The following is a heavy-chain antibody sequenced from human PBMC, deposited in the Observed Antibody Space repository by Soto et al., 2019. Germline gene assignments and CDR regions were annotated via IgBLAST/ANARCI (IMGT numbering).Heavy chain of an antibody. J-gene: IGHJ4*02. Sequence: GGSLRLSCAASGVKFSDYWMSWVRQAPGKGLEWVGNIKHDTSEAHYADSAKGRFTITRDNIKNFLFLQMRDLRADDTASYYCARDGLLFSGPYRPSRFDYWGLGALVTVSS. CDR1: GVKFSDYW. V-gene: IGHV3-7*03. CDR3: ARDGLLFSGPYRPSRFDY. CDR2: IKHDTSEA. D-gene: IGHD3-16*02.